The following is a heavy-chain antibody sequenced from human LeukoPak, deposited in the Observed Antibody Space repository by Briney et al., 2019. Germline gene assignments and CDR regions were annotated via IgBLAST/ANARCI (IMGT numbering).Heavy chain of an antibody. CDR2: MNPNSGNT. D-gene: IGHD4-23*01. Sequence: ASVKVSRKASGYTFTSYDIKWVRQATGQGLEWMGWMNPNSGNTGYAQKFQGRVTMTRNTSISTAYMELSSLRSEDTAVYYCARVGATYDGNFYYYYYMDVWGKGTTVTVSS. V-gene: IGHV1-8*01. CDR1: GYTFTSYD. CDR3: ARVGATYDGNFYYYYYMDV. J-gene: IGHJ6*03.